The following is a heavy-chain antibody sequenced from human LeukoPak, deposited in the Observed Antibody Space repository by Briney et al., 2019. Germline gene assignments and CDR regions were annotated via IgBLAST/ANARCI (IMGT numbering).Heavy chain of an antibody. Sequence: GPCLTPACAPSAFSVSSYAIGWVRQAPGKWLEWVSAISGSATSTYYADSVKGRFSISRDNYKKSLYLQMNSLRDDDTAVYYCAKDLSSSWPIALGIWGKGTMVTVSS. CDR1: AFSVSSYA. CDR3: AKDLSSSWPIALGI. D-gene: IGHD6-13*01. J-gene: IGHJ3*02. V-gene: IGHV3-23*01. CDR2: ISGSATST.